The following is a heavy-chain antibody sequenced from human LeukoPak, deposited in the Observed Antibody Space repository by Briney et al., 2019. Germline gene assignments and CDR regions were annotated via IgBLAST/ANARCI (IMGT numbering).Heavy chain of an antibody. D-gene: IGHD6-6*01. CDR2: IKQDGSEK. J-gene: IGHJ4*02. Sequence: GGSLRLSCAASGFTFSSYWMSWVRQAPGKGLEGVANIKQDGSEKYYVDSVKGRFTISRDNAKNSLYVQMNSLRAEDTAVYYCARGGALYSSSSGLDFDYWGQGTLVTVSS. CDR1: GFTFSSYW. V-gene: IGHV3-7*01. CDR3: ARGGALYSSSSGLDFDY.